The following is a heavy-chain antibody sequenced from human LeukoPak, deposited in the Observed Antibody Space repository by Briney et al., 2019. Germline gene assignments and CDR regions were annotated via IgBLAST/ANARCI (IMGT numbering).Heavy chain of an antibody. D-gene: IGHD5-18*01. J-gene: IGHJ4*02. CDR3: ARHRRGYSYGFDY. Sequence: GSLRLSCAASGFTFSSYAMSWIRQPPGKGLEWIGEINHSGSTNYNPSLKSRVTISVDTSKNQFSLKLSSVTAADTAVYYCARHRRGYSYGFDYWGQGTLVTVSS. CDR2: INHSGST. V-gene: IGHV4-34*01. CDR1: GFTFSSYA.